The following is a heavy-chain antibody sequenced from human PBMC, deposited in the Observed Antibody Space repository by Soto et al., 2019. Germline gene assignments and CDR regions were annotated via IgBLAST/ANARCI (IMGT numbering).Heavy chain of an antibody. CDR3: ASSLSSGYHYLDY. Sequence: GGSLRLSCAASKFTFDDYTMHWVRQAPGKGLEWVSLISWDGGTTYYADSVKGRFTISRDNSKNSLYLQMNSLRTEDTALYYCASSLSSGYHYLDYWGQGTLVTV. CDR1: KFTFDDYT. V-gene: IGHV3-43*01. D-gene: IGHD3-22*01. J-gene: IGHJ4*02. CDR2: ISWDGGTT.